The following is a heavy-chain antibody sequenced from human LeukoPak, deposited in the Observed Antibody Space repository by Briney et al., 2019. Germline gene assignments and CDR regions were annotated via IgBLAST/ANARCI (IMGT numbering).Heavy chain of an antibody. J-gene: IGHJ4*02. CDR3: ARGVDYYGV. V-gene: IGHV4-59*12. Sequence: SETLSLTCTVSGGPISSYYWSWIRQPPGKGLEWIGYIYYSGSTNYNPSLKSRVTISVDTSKNQFSLKLSSVTAADTAVYYCARGVDYYGVWGQGTLVTVSS. CDR1: GGPISSYY. CDR2: IYYSGST. D-gene: IGHD3-10*01.